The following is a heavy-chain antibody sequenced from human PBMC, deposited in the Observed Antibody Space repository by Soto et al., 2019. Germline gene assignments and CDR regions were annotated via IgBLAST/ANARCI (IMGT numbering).Heavy chain of an antibody. Sequence: ASVKVSCKASGYTFTGYYMHWVRQAPGQGLEWMGWINPNSGGTNYAQKLQGRVTMTRDTSISTAYMELSRLRSDDTAVYYCARDFQRYYDFWSGYYHPRGAFDIWGQGTMVTVS. J-gene: IGHJ3*02. CDR2: INPNSGGT. CDR1: GYTFTGYY. CDR3: ARDFQRYYDFWSGYYHPRGAFDI. D-gene: IGHD3-3*01. V-gene: IGHV1-2*02.